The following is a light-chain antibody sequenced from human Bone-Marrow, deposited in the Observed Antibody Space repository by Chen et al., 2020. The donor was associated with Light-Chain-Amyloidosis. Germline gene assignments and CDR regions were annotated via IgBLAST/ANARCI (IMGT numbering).Light chain of an antibody. CDR3: QQYYGAPFT. V-gene: IGKV4-1*01. CDR1: RRVTSSTDNKNY. CDR2: WAS. Sequence: EIVMTQSPDSLAVSLGARATIICKSSRRVTSSTDNKNYLAWYQQKPGQPPRLLFSWASTRDSGVPDRFSASGSGTDFTLAISSLQAEDVALYFCQQYYGAPFTFGQGTRLETK. J-gene: IGKJ5*01.